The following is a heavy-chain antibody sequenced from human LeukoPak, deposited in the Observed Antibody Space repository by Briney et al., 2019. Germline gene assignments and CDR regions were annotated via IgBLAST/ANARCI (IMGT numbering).Heavy chain of an antibody. V-gene: IGHV4-59*01. J-gene: IGHJ6*03. CDR3: ARAAYSYGYYYYYYMDV. CDR2: IYYSGST. D-gene: IGHD5-18*01. CDR1: GGSISSYY. Sequence: PSETLSLTCTVSGGSISSYYWSWIRQPPGKGLEWIGYIYYSGSTNYNPSLKSRVTISVDTSKNQFSLKLSSVTAADTAVYYCARAAYSYGYYYYYYMDVWGKGTTVAVSS.